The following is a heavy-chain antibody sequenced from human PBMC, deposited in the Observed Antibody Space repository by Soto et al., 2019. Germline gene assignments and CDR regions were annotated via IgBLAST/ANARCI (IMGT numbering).Heavy chain of an antibody. J-gene: IGHJ6*02. V-gene: IGHV5-10-1*01. D-gene: IGHD6-6*01. CDR3: ARSSYSRSAYGMDV. CDR1: GYSFTSYW. Sequence: GESQKISCKGSGYSFTSYWSSWVRQMPGKGLEWMGRIDPSDSYTNYSPSFQGHVTISADKSISTAYLQWSSLKATDTAMYYCARSSYSRSAYGMDVWGQGTTVTVS. CDR2: IDPSDSYT.